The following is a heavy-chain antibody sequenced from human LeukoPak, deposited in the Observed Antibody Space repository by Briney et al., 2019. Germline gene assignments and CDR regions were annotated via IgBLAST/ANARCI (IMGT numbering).Heavy chain of an antibody. CDR2: AYYRSKWYC. J-gene: IGHJ5*02. CDR1: GDSVSSNSAA. V-gene: IGHV6-1*01. D-gene: IGHD1-26*01. Sequence: KTSQTLSLTCAISGDSVSSNSAAWNWIRQSPSRGLEWLGRAYYRSKWYCDFAVSVKSRITINPDTSKNQLSLQLKSVTPVDTAVYYCTREDEVGTTFAWFDPWGQGTLVTVSS. CDR3: TREDEVGTTFAWFDP.